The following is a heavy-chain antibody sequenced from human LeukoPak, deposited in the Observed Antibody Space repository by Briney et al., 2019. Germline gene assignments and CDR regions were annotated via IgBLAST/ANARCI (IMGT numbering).Heavy chain of an antibody. Sequence: GGSLRLSCAASGFTFSSYGMHWVRQAPGKGLEWVAFIRYDGSNKYYADSVKGRFTISRDNSKNTLYLQMNSLRAEDTAVYYCAKGPVPAAIKGGYYYYYMDVWGKGTTVTVSS. D-gene: IGHD2-2*01. CDR1: GFTFSSYG. CDR2: IRYDGSNK. CDR3: AKGPVPAAIKGGYYYYYMDV. V-gene: IGHV3-30*02. J-gene: IGHJ6*03.